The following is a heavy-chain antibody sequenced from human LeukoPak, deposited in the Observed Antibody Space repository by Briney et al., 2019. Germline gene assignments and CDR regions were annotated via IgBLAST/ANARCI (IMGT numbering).Heavy chain of an antibody. CDR3: ARGLPWDQNSLYGMDV. D-gene: IGHD1-26*01. CDR1: GYTFTSYG. Sequence: ASVKVSCKASGYTFTSYGISWVRQAPGQGLEWMGWISAYNGNTNYAEKVQGRVTMTRDTSTSTAYMELRSLRSDDTAVYYCARGLPWDQNSLYGMDVWGQGTTVTVSS. V-gene: IGHV1-18*01. CDR2: ISAYNGNT. J-gene: IGHJ6*02.